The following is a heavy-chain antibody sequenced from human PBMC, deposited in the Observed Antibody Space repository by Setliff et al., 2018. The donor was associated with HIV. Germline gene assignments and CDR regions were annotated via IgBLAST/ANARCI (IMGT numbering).Heavy chain of an antibody. J-gene: IGHJ4*02. D-gene: IGHD6-19*01. CDR1: GASFVGDNH. CDR2: FMYTDIHYVNYLN. CDR3: ARVRSDWYNVRPYYFDL. V-gene: IGHV4-30-4*01. Sequence: PSETLSLTCAVSGASFVGDNHWSWIRQTPERGLEWIAYFMYTDIHYVNYLNYRNPSLASRLSISVDKSKNQFSLTLSSVTAADTAVYYCARVRSDWYNVRPYYFDLWGQGTPVTVSS.